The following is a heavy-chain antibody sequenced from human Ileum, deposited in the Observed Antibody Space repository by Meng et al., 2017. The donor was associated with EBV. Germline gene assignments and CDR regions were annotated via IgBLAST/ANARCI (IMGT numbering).Heavy chain of an antibody. Sequence: QVKLVHSGAEVKKPGAPGNVSCKASGYRFTAFGISGVRQAPGQGPEWMGWITTYNGDTKYAQKFQGRVTMTRETSTNTAYMELTSLRSDDTAVYYCARTYYGSYGFDYWGQGTLVTVSS. D-gene: IGHD3-10*01. J-gene: IGHJ4*02. V-gene: IGHV1-18*01. CDR1: GYRFTAFG. CDR2: ITTYNGDT. CDR3: ARTYYGSYGFDY.